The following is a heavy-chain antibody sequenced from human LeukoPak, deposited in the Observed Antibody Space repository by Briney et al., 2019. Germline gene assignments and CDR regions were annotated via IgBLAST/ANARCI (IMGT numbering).Heavy chain of an antibody. CDR1: GGSISSYY. CDR2: IYYSGST. J-gene: IGHJ4*02. CDR3: ARAIRSPGYSKYSPKQASFDY. V-gene: IGHV4-59*01. D-gene: IGHD2-15*01. Sequence: SETLSLTCTVSGGSISSYYWSWIRQPPGKGLEWIGYIYYSGSTNYNPSLKSRVTISVDTSKNQFSLKLSSVTAADTAVYYCARAIRSPGYSKYSPKQASFDYWGQGTLVTVSS.